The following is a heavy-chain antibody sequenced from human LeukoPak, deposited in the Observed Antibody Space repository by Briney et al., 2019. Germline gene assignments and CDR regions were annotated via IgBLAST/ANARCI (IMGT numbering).Heavy chain of an antibody. Sequence: PGGSLRLSCAASGFTFSSYAMSWVRQAPGKGLEWVSAISGSGGSPYYAASVKGRFTISRDNSKNTLYLQMNSLSAEDTAVYYCAKDFSAPNYCGGDCYSYYFDYWGQGTLVTVSS. J-gene: IGHJ4*02. CDR2: ISGSGGSP. D-gene: IGHD2-21*02. CDR1: GFTFSSYA. CDR3: AKDFSAPNYCGGDCYSYYFDY. V-gene: IGHV3-23*01.